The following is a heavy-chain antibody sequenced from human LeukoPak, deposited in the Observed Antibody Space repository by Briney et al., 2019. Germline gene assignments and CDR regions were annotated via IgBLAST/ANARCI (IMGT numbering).Heavy chain of an antibody. D-gene: IGHD2-8*01. CDR2: ISGSGSTK. Sequence: PGGSLRLSCAASGLTFSDFFMTWIRQAPGKGLEWVSYISGSGSTKFYADSVKGRFTISRDNAKDSLYLQMSSLRLEDTALYYCARAPATYAVSPGAFDVWGHGTMVTVSS. CDR3: ARAPATYAVSPGAFDV. CDR1: GLTFSDFF. J-gene: IGHJ3*01. V-gene: IGHV3-11*04.